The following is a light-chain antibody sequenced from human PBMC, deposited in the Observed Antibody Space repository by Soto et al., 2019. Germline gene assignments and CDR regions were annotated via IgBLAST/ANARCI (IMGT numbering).Light chain of an antibody. CDR1: QSVSSSY. J-gene: IGKJ4*01. Sequence: EIVMTQSPGTLSLSPGERSTLSCRASQSVSSSYLAWYQQKPGQAPRLLIYGASSRATGIPDRFSGSGSGTDFTLTISRLEPEDFAVYYCQQYGSSPRVTFGGGTKGDIK. CDR2: GAS. CDR3: QQYGSSPRVT. V-gene: IGKV3-20*01.